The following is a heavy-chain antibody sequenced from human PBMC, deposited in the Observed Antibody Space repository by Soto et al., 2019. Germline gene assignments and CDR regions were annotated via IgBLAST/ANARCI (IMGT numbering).Heavy chain of an antibody. CDR3: ARPQVPVGATNLYPSDAFDI. J-gene: IGHJ3*02. V-gene: IGHV4-34*01. D-gene: IGHD1-26*01. CDR2: INHSGST. CDR1: GGSFSGYY. Sequence: SETLSLTCAVYGGSFSGYYWSWIRQPPGKGLEWIGEINHSGSTNYNPSLKSRVTTSVDTSKNQFSLKLSSVTAADTAVYYCARPQVPVGATNLYPSDAFDIWGQGTMVTVSS.